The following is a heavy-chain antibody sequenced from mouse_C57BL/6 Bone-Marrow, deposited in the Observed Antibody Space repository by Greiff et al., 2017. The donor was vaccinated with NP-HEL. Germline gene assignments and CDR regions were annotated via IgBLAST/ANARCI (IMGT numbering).Heavy chain of an antibody. CDR2: INPGSGGT. Sequence: VQLQQSGAELVRPGTSVKVSCKASGYAFTNYLIEWVKQRPGQGLEWIGVINPGSGGTKYNEKFKGKGTLTADKSSSTAYMQLISLTSEDSAVYFCARYYYGSFYYFDYWGQGTTLTVSS. CDR1: GYAFTNYL. D-gene: IGHD1-1*01. CDR3: ARYYYGSFYYFDY. J-gene: IGHJ2*01. V-gene: IGHV1-54*01.